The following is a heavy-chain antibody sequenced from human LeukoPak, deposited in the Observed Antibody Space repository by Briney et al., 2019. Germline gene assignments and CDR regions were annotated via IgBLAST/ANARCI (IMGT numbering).Heavy chain of an antibody. CDR1: GGSISSGPYV. CDR2: IWPSGST. Sequence: SETLSLTCSVSGGSISSGPYVWSWIRQSPGQGLEWIGYIWPSGSTNYNPSLKSRVTMSVDTSKNQFSLKLSSVTAADTAVYYCARDRDKWELWVHAFDIWGQGTMVTVSS. CDR3: ARDRDKWELWVHAFDI. J-gene: IGHJ3*02. D-gene: IGHD1-26*01. V-gene: IGHV4-30-2*06.